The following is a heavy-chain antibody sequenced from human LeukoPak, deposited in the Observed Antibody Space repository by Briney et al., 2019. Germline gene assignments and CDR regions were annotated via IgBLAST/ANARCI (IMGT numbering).Heavy chain of an antibody. Sequence: ASVKVSCKASGGTFRSYAITWVRQAPGQGLEWMGWINTKTGNPTYAQGFTGRLVFSLDTSASTAFLQISSLKAEDTAVYYCARGGPMGLFWGQGTLVTVSS. CDR1: GGTFRSYA. J-gene: IGHJ4*02. CDR3: ARGGPMGLF. V-gene: IGHV7-4-1*02. CDR2: INTKTGNP. D-gene: IGHD3-10*01.